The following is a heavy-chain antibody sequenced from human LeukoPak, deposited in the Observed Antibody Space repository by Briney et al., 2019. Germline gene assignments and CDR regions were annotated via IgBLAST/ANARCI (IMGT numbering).Heavy chain of an antibody. V-gene: IGHV3-30*18. CDR1: GFTFSSYG. CDR3: VKDSWNYFLGGSRPRHFDY. J-gene: IGHJ4*02. D-gene: IGHD1-7*01. CDR2: ISYDGSNK. Sequence: ARSLRLSCAASGFTFSSYGMHWVRQAPGKGLEWVAVISYDGSNKYYTDSVKGRFTITRDNSKNTLYLQVNSLRAEDTAVYYCVKDSWNYFLGGSRPRHFDYWGQGTLVTVSS.